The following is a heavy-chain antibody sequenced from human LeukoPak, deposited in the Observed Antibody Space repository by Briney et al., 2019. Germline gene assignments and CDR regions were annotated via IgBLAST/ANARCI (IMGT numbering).Heavy chain of an antibody. V-gene: IGHV3-7*01. D-gene: IGHD6-19*01. CDR3: ARAEYSSGWYGTWGAFDI. J-gene: IGHJ3*02. CDR2: IKQDGSEK. Sequence: PGGSLRLSCAASGFTFSSYWMSWVRQAPGKGLEWVANIKQDGSEKYYVDSVRGRFTISRDNAKNSLYLQMYSLRAEDTAVYYCARAEYSSGWYGTWGAFDIWGQGTMVTVSS. CDR1: GFTFSSYW.